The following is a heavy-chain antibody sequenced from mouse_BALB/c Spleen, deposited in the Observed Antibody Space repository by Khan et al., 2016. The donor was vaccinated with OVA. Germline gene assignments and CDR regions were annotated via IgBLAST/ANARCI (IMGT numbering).Heavy chain of an antibody. Sequence: DLVKPGASVKLSCKASGYTFTSYWINWIKQRPGQGIEWIGRISPGSGTPYYNEMFKGKATLTVDTSSSTAYIQLSSLSSEDSAVYFCARENYYGSSHYAMDYWGQGTSVTVSS. CDR3: ARENYYGSSHYAMDY. D-gene: IGHD1-1*01. CDR2: ISPGSGTP. J-gene: IGHJ4*01. V-gene: IGHV1S41*01. CDR1: GYTFTSYW.